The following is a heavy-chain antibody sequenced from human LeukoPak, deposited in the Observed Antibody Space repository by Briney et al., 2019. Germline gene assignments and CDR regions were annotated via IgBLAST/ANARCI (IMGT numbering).Heavy chain of an antibody. V-gene: IGHV3-7*03. CDR1: GFTFSSYW. D-gene: IGHD2-2*01. CDR2: IKQDGSEK. Sequence: TGGSLRLSCAASGFTFSSYWMSWVRQAPGKGLEWVANIKQDGSEKYYVDSVKGRFTIPRDNAKNSLYLQMNSLRAEDTAVYYCAREGCSSTSCYYFDYWGQGTLVTVSS. J-gene: IGHJ4*02. CDR3: AREGCSSTSCYYFDY.